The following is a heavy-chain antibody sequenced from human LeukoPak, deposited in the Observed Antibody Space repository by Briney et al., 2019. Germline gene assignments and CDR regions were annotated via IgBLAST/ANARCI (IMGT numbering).Heavy chain of an antibody. J-gene: IGHJ5*02. Sequence: GEALKISCKGSGYSFTSYWIGWVRQMPGKGREWMGIIYPGDSDTRYSPSFQGQVPISADQSISTAYLQWSSLKASDTAMYYCARLHTRSGWFDPWGQGTLVTVPS. D-gene: IGHD3-3*01. CDR1: GYSFTSYW. CDR3: ARLHTRSGWFDP. CDR2: IYPGDSDT. V-gene: IGHV5-51*01.